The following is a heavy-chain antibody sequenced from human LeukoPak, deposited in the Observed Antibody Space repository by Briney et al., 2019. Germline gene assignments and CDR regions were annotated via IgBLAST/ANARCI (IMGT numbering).Heavy chain of an antibody. J-gene: IGHJ6*03. V-gene: IGHV1-69*05. CDR3: ARERDGCSGGSCYNYMDV. CDR2: IIPIFGTA. D-gene: IGHD2-15*01. Sequence: SVKVSCKASGGTFSSYAISWVRQAPGQGLEWMGGIIPIFGTANYAQKFQGRVTITTDESTSTAYMELNSLRSEDTAVYYCARERDGCSGGSCYNYMDVWGKGTTVTVSS. CDR1: GGTFSSYA.